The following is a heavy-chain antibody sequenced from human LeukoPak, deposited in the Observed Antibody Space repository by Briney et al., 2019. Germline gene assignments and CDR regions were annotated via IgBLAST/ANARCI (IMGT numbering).Heavy chain of an antibody. CDR1: GGSFSNYY. CDR2: IFYSGNT. J-gene: IGHJ5*02. D-gene: IGHD6-13*01. CDR3: ARLNRPAAGTGWFDP. Sequence: SETLSLTCTVSGGSFSNYYWRWIRQPPGKGLEWIGDIFYSGNTNYNPSLKSRVTMSVDTSKTQFSLKLSSVTAADTAVYYCARLNRPAAGTGWFDPWGQGTLVTVSS. V-gene: IGHV4-59*08.